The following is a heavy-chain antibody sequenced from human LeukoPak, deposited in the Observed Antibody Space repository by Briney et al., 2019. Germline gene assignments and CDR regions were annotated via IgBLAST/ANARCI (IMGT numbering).Heavy chain of an antibody. CDR3: VRDHYYDSSGYTFRH. CDR2: IYYSGST. V-gene: IGHV4-59*01. D-gene: IGHD3-22*01. J-gene: IGHJ1*01. CDR1: GGSISNYY. Sequence: PSETLSLTCTVSGGSISNYYWSWIRQPPGKGLEWIGYIYYSGSTSYNPSLKSRVTISVDTSKSQFSLKLRSVTVADTAVYYCVRDHYYDSSGYTFRHWGQGTLVSVSS.